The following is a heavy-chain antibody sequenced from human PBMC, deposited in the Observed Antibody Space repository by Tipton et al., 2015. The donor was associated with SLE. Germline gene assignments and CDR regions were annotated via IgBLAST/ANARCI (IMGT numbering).Heavy chain of an antibody. CDR1: GGSFSSSNYY. V-gene: IGHV3-23*01. CDR2: ISGSGDKT. CDR3: AKDRYYYNGMDV. D-gene: IGHD3-9*01. J-gene: IGHJ6*02. Sequence: LSLTCTVSGGSFSSSNYYWGWIRQPPGKGLEWVSSISGSGDKTYYADSVKGRITISRDNSKNTLSLQMSGLRAEDTAVYYCAKDRYYYNGMDVWGLGTTVTVSS.